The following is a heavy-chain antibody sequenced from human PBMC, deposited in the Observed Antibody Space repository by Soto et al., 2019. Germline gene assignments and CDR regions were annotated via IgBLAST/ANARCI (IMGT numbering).Heavy chain of an antibody. V-gene: IGHV1-2*04. CDR2: INPKSGGT. Sequence: ASVKVSCKASGYSFTDYHIHWVRQAPGQGLEWLGRINPKSGGTSTAQKFQGWVTMTTDTSISTASMELTRLTSDDTAIYYCARGDSTDCSGGVCSCCYHHDREGWGRGTTVAVSS. CDR1: GYSFTDYH. CDR3: ARGDSTDCSGGVCSCCYHHDREG. J-gene: IGHJ6*02. D-gene: IGHD2-8*02.